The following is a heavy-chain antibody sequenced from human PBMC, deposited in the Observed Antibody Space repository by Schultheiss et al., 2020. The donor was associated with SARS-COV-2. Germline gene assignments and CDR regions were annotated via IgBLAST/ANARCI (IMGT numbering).Heavy chain of an antibody. J-gene: IGHJ5*02. CDR1: GFTFSSYS. CDR3: ARDSYYGSGWFDP. CDR2: ISSNGGST. V-gene: IGHV3-64*04. D-gene: IGHD3-10*01. Sequence: ETLSLTCAASGFTFSSYSMNWVRQAPGKGLEYVSAISSNGGSTYYADSVKGRFTISRDNSKNTLYLQMNSLRAEDTAVYYCARDSYYGSGWFDPWGQGTLVTVSS.